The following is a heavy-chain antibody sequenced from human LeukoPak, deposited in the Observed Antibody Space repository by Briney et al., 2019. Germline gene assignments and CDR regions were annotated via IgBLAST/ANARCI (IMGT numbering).Heavy chain of an antibody. J-gene: IGHJ6*02. D-gene: IGHD3-9*01. Sequence: SVKVSCKASGDTFSSYVISWVRQAPGQGLEWMGGINPVFGTAHYAQKFQDRVTITADESMSTAYMELSSLRSEDTAVYYCAKTFLTAYDTYFYYYGLDVWGQGTPVTVSS. V-gene: IGHV1-69*13. CDR2: INPVFGTA. CDR3: AKTFLTAYDTYFYYYGLDV. CDR1: GDTFSSYV.